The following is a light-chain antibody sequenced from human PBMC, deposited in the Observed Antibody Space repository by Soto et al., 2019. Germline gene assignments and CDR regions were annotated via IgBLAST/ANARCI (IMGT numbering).Light chain of an antibody. CDR3: KQYNNWPRT. CDR2: GAY. V-gene: IGKV3D-15*01. CDR1: QSVSSN. Sequence: EIVLTQSPGTLSLSPGERATLSCRASQSVSSNLAWYQQKPGQAHRLLIYGAYTRATGIQARFSGSGSGTEFTLTIRSLQSEDFAVYYCKQYNNWPRTVGQGTKVDNK. J-gene: IGKJ1*01.